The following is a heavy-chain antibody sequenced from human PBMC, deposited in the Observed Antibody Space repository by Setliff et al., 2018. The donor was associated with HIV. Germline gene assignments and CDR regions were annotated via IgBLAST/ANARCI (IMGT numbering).Heavy chain of an antibody. J-gene: IGHJ4*02. CDR2: ISWNSGAI. V-gene: IGHV3-43*01. CDR1: GFTFDDYT. D-gene: IGHD5-12*01. CDR3: ARDSGVATIRKSALDY. Sequence: PGGSLRLSCAASGFTFDDYTMHWVRQAPGKGLEWVSLISWNSGAIDYVDSVKGRFTISRDNAKNSLYLQMNSLRAEDTALYYCARDSGVATIRKSALDYWGQGTLVTAPQ.